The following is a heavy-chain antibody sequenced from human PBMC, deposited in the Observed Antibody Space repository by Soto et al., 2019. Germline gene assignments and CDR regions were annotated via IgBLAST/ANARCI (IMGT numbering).Heavy chain of an antibody. CDR3: AVLKGKVDY. D-gene: IGHD3-10*01. Sequence: ASETLSLTCTVSGGSISSSSYYWGWIRQPPGKGLEWIGSIYYSGSTYYNPSLKSRVTISVDTSKNQFSLKLSSVTAADTAVYYCAVLKGKVDYWGQGTLVTV. J-gene: IGHJ4*02. CDR1: GGSISSSSYY. CDR2: IYYSGST. V-gene: IGHV4-39*01.